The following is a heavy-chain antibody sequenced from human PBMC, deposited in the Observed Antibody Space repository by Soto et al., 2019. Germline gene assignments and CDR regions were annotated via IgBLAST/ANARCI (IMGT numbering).Heavy chain of an antibody. CDR2: IRSKANSYAT. CDR1: GYTFSDSA. V-gene: IGHV3-73*02. D-gene: IGHD1-26*01. CDR3: ARLWSEREPNFDY. J-gene: IGHJ4*02. Sequence: EVQLVESGGGLVQPGGSLKLSCAASGYTFSDSAIHWVRQASGKGLEWVGRIRSKANSYATVYAASVRGRVTISRDDSQNTAYLQMNSLKIEDTAVYYCARLWSEREPNFDYWGQGTLVSVSS.